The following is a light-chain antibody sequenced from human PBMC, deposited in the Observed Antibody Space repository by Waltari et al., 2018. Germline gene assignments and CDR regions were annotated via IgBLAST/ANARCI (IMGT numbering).Light chain of an antibody. J-gene: IGKJ3*01. CDR1: RSVSNTY. Sequence: EIVLTQSPGTLSLSPGERATLSCRASRSVSNTYLAWYQQKPGQAPRLLIYGTSTRATGIPARFRGSGSGTDFTLTISSLEAEDFAVYYCQHRDHWPPDATFGPGTKVDI. CDR3: QHRDHWPPDAT. CDR2: GTS. V-gene: IGKV3D-20*02.